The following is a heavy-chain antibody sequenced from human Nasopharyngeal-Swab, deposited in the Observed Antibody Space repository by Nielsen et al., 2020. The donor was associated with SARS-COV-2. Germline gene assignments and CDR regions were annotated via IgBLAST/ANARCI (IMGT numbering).Heavy chain of an antibody. CDR3: ARHSGEYHYGLDV. Sequence: SETLSLTCTVSGGSMNSYYWSWLRQPPGKGLEWVAYIHYSGSGNYNPSLNSRVTISVDTSKNQFSLRVNFVTAADTAVYYCARHSGEYHYGLDVWGQGTTVTVS. CDR1: GGSMNSYY. CDR2: IHYSGSG. V-gene: IGHV4-59*08. J-gene: IGHJ6*02. D-gene: IGHD1-1*01.